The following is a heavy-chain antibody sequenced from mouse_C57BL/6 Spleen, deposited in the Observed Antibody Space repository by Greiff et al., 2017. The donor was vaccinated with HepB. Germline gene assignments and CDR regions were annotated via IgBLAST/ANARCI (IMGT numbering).Heavy chain of an antibody. Sequence: EVKLMESGGGLVQSGRSLRLSCATSGFTFSDFYMEWVRQAPGKGLEWIAASRNKANDYTTEYSASVKGRFIVSRDTSQSILYLQMNALRAEDTAIYYCARDEYYGSSLYWYFDVWGTGTTVTVSS. CDR3: ARDEYYGSSLYWYFDV. CDR1: GFTFSDFY. V-gene: IGHV7-1*01. CDR2: SRNKANDYTT. J-gene: IGHJ1*03. D-gene: IGHD1-1*01.